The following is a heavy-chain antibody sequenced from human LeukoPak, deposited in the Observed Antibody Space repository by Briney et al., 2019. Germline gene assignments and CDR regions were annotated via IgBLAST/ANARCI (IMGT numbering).Heavy chain of an antibody. D-gene: IGHD3-16*02. CDR2: ISWNSGSI. V-gene: IGHV3-9*01. J-gene: IGHJ4*02. Sequence: PGRSLRLSCAASGFTFDNYAMHWVRQAPGKGLEWVSGISWNSGSIGYADSVKGRFTISRDNAKNSLYLQMNSLRAEDTALYYCAKEKVRLGELSHSHFDYWGQGTLVTVSS. CDR1: GFTFDNYA. CDR3: AKEKVRLGELSHSHFDY.